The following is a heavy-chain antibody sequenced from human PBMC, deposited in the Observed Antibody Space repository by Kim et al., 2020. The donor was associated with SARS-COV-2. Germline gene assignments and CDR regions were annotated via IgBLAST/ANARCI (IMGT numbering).Heavy chain of an antibody. Sequence: LKSRVTISVDTSKNQFSLKLSSVTAADTAVYYCARDRITTVRGVIDSFDYWGQGTLVTVSS. D-gene: IGHD3-10*01. CDR3: ARDRITTVRGVIDSFDY. J-gene: IGHJ4*02. V-gene: IGHV4-34*01.